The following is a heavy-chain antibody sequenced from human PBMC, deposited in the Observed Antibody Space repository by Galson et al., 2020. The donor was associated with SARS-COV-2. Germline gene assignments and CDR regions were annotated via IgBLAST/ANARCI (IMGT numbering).Heavy chain of an antibody. D-gene: IGHD3-10*01. CDR2: SAYNGDT. V-gene: IGHV1-18*01. Sequence: SAYNGDTYYAQKIQGRVNMTTDTSTSTAYLDLMSLRPDDTAVYYCARAPLGTVFHYYYYYGMDVWGQGTTVTVSS. J-gene: IGHJ6*02. CDR3: ARAPLGTVFHYYYYYGMDV.